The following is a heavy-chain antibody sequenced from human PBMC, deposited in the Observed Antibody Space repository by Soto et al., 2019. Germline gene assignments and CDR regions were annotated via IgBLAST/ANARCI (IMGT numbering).Heavy chain of an antibody. CDR2: ISGSGSST. J-gene: IGHJ4*02. D-gene: IGHD3-16*01. Sequence: EVQMLESGGGLVQPGGSLRLSCAASGFTFSSYAMSWVGQAPGKGLEWVSAISGSGSSTYYAHSVKGRFTISRDNSKNTLYLQMNSLRDEDTAIYYCATVSGALVYLGYWGQGTLVTVSS. V-gene: IGHV3-23*01. CDR1: GFTFSSYA. CDR3: ATVSGALVYLGY.